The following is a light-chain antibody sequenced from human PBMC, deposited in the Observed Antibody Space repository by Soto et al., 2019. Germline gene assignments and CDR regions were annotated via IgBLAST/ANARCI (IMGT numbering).Light chain of an antibody. V-gene: IGKV3-11*01. CDR1: QNVKSY. J-gene: IGKJ4*01. Sequence: EIVLTQSPATLSLSPGERATLSCRASQNVKSYLAWYQQKPGQPPRLLIYDASTRATGIPARFSGSGSGTDFTLTISSLEPEDFAVYYCQQRINWPPLTFGGGTQVQIK. CDR3: QQRINWPPLT. CDR2: DAS.